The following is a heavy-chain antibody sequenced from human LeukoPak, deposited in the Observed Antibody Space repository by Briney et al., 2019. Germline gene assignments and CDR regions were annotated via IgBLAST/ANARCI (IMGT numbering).Heavy chain of an antibody. V-gene: IGHV3-33*01. D-gene: IGHD3-9*01. CDR3: ARGGLRYFDWTDY. Sequence: PGGSLRLSCAASGFTFSSYGMHWVRQAPGKGLEWVAVIWYDGSNKYYADSVKGRFTISRDNSKNTLYLQMNSLRAEDTAVYYCARGGLRYFDWTDYWGQGTLVTVSS. CDR1: GFTFSSYG. J-gene: IGHJ4*02. CDR2: IWYDGSNK.